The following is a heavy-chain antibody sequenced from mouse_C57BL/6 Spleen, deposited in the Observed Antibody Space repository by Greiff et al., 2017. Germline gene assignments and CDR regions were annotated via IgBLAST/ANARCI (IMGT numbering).Heavy chain of an antibody. CDR3: ARHEDKGVIYYGNYVAWFAD. V-gene: IGHV1-62-2*01. J-gene: IGHJ3*01. CDR2: FYPGSGSI. Sequence: QVQLQQSGAELVKPGASVKLSCKASGYTFTEYTIHWVKQRSGQGLEWIGWFYPGSGSIKYNEKFKDKATLTADKSSSTVYMELSRLTSEDSAVYFCARHEDKGVIYYGNYVAWFADWGQGTLVTVSA. CDR1: GYTFTEYT. D-gene: IGHD2-1*01.